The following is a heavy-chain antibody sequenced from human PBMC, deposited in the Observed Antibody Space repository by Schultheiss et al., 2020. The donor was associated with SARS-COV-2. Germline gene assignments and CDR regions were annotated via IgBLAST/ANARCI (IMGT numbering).Heavy chain of an antibody. CDR3: ARGNDFVYFFDS. Sequence: SETLSLTCTVSGGSISSGAYHWNWIRQHPEKGLEWIGYIHYSGSTYYNPSLESRMTISRDTSKNQFSLKLTSLTAADTAIYYCARGNDFVYFFDSWGQGTLVTVSS. J-gene: IGHJ4*02. CDR2: IHYSGST. CDR1: GGSISSGAYH. V-gene: IGHV4-30-4*08. D-gene: IGHD3-3*01.